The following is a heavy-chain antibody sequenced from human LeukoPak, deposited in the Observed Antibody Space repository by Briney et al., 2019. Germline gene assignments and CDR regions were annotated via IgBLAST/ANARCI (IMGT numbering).Heavy chain of an antibody. CDR1: GFTFSSYG. CDR3: ARGGLRVMVYRLYYMDV. Sequence: PGGSLRLSCAASGFTFSSYGMHWVRQAPGKGLEWVAVISYDGSNKYYADSVKGRFTISRDNSKNTLYLQMNSLRAEDTAVYYCARGGLRVMVYRLYYMDVWGKGTTVTVSS. V-gene: IGHV3-30*03. CDR2: ISYDGSNK. J-gene: IGHJ6*03. D-gene: IGHD2-8*01.